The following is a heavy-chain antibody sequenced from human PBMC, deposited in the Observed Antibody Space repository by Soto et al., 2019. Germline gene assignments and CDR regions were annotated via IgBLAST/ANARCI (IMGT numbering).Heavy chain of an antibody. CDR1: GDSFNDYY. D-gene: IGHD5-12*01. Sequence: QVQLVQSGAEVRKPGASVTVSCRSSGDSFNDYYIHWVRQAPGQVFEWMGWINPNGGVTKYAQKFQGWVSMTRDTYIRTVYMQLSRLRSDDTAVYYCARESGGATATLDYYYFYMDVWGTGTTVTVSS. J-gene: IGHJ6*03. V-gene: IGHV1-2*04. CDR3: ARESGGATATLDYYYFYMDV. CDR2: INPNGGVT.